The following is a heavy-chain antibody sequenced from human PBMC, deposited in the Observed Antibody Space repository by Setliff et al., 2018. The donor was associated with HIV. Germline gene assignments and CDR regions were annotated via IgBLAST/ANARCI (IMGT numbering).Heavy chain of an antibody. Sequence: ASVKVSCKASGGTFSSYAISWVRQAPGQGLEWMGGIIPIFGTANYAQKFQDRVTVTTDTSTNTTYLEVRSLRYDDTAVYYCARDDPIRKEVASGLDYWGQGTLVTVSS. CDR2: IIPIFGTA. V-gene: IGHV1-69*05. D-gene: IGHD3-10*01. CDR1: GGTFSSYA. CDR3: ARDDPIRKEVASGLDY. J-gene: IGHJ4*02.